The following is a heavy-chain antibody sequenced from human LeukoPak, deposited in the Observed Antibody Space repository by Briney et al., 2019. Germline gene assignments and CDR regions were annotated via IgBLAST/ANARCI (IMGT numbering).Heavy chain of an antibody. V-gene: IGHV4-30-4*08. J-gene: IGHJ4*02. D-gene: IGHD3-3*01. CDR3: ARDSLEWYSFDY. CDR2: IYYSGST. CDR1: GGSISSGDYY. Sequence: SETLSFTCTVSGGSISSGDYYWSWIRQPPGKGLEWIGYIYYSGSTYYNPSLKSRVTISVDTSKNQFSLKLSSVTAADTAVYYCARDSLEWYSFDYWGQGTLVTVSS.